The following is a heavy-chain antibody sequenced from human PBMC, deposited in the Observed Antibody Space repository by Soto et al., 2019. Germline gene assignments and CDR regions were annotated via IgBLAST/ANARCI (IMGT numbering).Heavy chain of an antibody. Sequence: QVHLVQSGAEVKKPGASVKVSCKGSGYAFTTYGITWVRQAPGQGLEWMGWISAHNGNTNSAQKLQARVTGTRDTSPCTAYMELRCLRTDDTGVYFCARGRDGDYWGQGALVTVSS. D-gene: IGHD6-6*01. CDR1: GYAFTTYG. CDR3: ARGRDGDY. J-gene: IGHJ4*02. V-gene: IGHV1-18*01. CDR2: ISAHNGNT.